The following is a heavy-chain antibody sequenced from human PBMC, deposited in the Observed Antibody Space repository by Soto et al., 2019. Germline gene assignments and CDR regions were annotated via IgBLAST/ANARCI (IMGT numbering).Heavy chain of an antibody. Sequence: QVQLVESGGGVVQPGRSLRLSCAASGFIFSDYGMHWVRQTPGNGLEWVAVIWFDGSNEYYGDSVKGRFTISRDNSKNTVYLQMNSLRAEDTAVYYCARDGRSGWTCYHFDYWGQGTLVTVSS. CDR2: IWFDGSNE. CDR3: ARDGRSGWTCYHFDY. CDR1: GFIFSDYG. D-gene: IGHD6-19*01. V-gene: IGHV3-33*01. J-gene: IGHJ4*02.